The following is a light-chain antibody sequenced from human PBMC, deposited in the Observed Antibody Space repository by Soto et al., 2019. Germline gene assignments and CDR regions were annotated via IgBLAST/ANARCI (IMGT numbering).Light chain of an antibody. CDR3: QQYNNWPPWT. J-gene: IGKJ1*01. V-gene: IGKV3-15*01. Sequence: EIVMTQSPATLSLSPGERATLSCRASQSVKNNLAWYQQKPGQAPRLLIYGVSIRATGIPARFSGSGSGIEFTLTISSLQSEDFAIYYCQQYNNWPPWTFGQGTKVEIK. CDR1: QSVKNN. CDR2: GVS.